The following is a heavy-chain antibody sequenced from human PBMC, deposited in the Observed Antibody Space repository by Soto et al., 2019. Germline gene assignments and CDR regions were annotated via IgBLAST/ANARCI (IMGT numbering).Heavy chain of an antibody. J-gene: IGHJ4*02. CDR3: ARDTDTAGLWNY. Sequence: QVQLVESGGGVVQPGRSLRLSCAASGFTFSSYAMHWVRQAPGKGLEWVAVISYDGSNKYYADSVKGRFTISRDNSKNTLYLQMNGLRAEDTAVYYCARDTDTAGLWNYWGQGTLVTVSS. CDR1: GFTFSSYA. D-gene: IGHD3-10*01. V-gene: IGHV3-30-3*01. CDR2: ISYDGSNK.